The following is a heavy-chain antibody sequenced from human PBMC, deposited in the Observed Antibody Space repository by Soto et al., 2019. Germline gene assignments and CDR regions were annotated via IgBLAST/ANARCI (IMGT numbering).Heavy chain of an antibody. CDR1: DDSISNSY. Sequence: SETLSLTCTVSDDSISNSYWSWIRQPPGKGLEWIGYIYYTGSTNYNPSLKSRVTISVDTSKNQFSLKLSSVTAADTAVYYCASGRAYSSASFDYWGQGTLVTVS. J-gene: IGHJ4*02. D-gene: IGHD3-16*01. CDR2: IYYTGST. CDR3: ASGRAYSSASFDY. V-gene: IGHV4-59*01.